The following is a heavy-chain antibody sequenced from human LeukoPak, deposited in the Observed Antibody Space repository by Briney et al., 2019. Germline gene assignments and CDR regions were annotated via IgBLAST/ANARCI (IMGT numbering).Heavy chain of an antibody. CDR2: ISGSGGST. V-gene: IGHV3-23*01. Sequence: GGSLRLSCAASGFTFSSYWMHWVRQAPGKGLEWVSAISGSGGSTYYADSVKGRFTISRDNSKNTLYLQMNSLRAEDTAVYYCAKDNYDSSGYSHFDYWGQGTLVTVSS. CDR3: AKDNYDSSGYSHFDY. D-gene: IGHD3-22*01. CDR1: GFTFSSYW. J-gene: IGHJ4*02.